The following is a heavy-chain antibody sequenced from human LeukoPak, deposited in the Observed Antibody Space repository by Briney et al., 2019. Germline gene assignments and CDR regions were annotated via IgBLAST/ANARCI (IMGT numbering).Heavy chain of an antibody. D-gene: IGHD3-22*01. J-gene: IGHJ4*02. CDR2: IYSGGNT. CDR3: ARAHDRGYYYGFDY. V-gene: IGHV3-66*01. Sequence: QPGGSLRLSCAASGFTVSNNYMSWVRQAPGKGLEWVSVIYSGGNTYYADSVKDRFTMSRDNPKNTLYLQMNSLRAEDTAVYYCARAHDRGYYYGFDYWGQGTLVTVSS. CDR1: GFTVSNNY.